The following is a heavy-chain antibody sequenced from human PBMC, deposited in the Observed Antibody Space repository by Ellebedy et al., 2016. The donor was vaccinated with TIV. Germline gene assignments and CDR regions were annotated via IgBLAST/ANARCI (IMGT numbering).Heavy chain of an antibody. D-gene: IGHD6-19*01. CDR3: ASRPTQWLGDAFDI. CDR1: GGSISSSSYY. V-gene: IGHV4-39*07. CDR2: IYYSGST. J-gene: IGHJ3*02. Sequence: SETLSLXXTVSGGSISSSSYYWGWIRQPPGKGLEWIGSIYYSGSTYYNPSLKSRVTISVDTSKNQFSLKLSSVTAADTAVYYCASRPTQWLGDAFDIWGQGTMVTVSS.